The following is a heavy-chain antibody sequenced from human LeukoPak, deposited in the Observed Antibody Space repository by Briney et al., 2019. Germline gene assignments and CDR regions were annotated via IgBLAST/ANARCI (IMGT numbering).Heavy chain of an antibody. J-gene: IGHJ6*02. CDR3: ASATYYDILTGYYMSYYYGMDV. D-gene: IGHD3-9*01. CDR1: GGSISSGGYS. Sequence: SQTLSLTCAVSGGSISSGGYSWSWIRQPPGKGLEWIGYIYHSGSTYYNPSLKSRVTISVDRSKNQFSLKLSSVTAADTAVYYCASATYYDILTGYYMSYYYGMDVWGQGTTVTVSS. V-gene: IGHV4-30-2*01. CDR2: IYHSGST.